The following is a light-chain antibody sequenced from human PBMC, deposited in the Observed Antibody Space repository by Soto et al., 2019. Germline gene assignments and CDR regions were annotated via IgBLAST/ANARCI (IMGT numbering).Light chain of an antibody. J-gene: IGKJ1*01. CDR2: DAS. Sequence: EIVLKQSPGTLSLSPGERATLSCRASQSLSSSQLAWYQQKPGQAPRLLIHDASSRATGISDRFTGSGSGTDFTLTITTLGPEDFAVYYCQQYGSSPRTFGLGTKVDIK. V-gene: IGKV3-20*01. CDR1: QSLSSSQ. CDR3: QQYGSSPRT.